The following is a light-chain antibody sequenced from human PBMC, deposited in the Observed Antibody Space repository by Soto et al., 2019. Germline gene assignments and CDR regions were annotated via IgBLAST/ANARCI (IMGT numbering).Light chain of an antibody. CDR2: GNS. V-gene: IGLV1-40*01. CDR3: QSYDSSLSGSWV. CDR1: SSNIGAGYD. Sequence: QSVLPQPPSVSGAPGQRVTISFTGSSSNIGAGYDVHWYQQLPGTAPKLLIYGNSNRPSGVPDRFSGSKSGTSASLAITGRHAEDEADYYCQSYDSSLSGSWVFGGGTKLTVL. J-gene: IGLJ3*02.